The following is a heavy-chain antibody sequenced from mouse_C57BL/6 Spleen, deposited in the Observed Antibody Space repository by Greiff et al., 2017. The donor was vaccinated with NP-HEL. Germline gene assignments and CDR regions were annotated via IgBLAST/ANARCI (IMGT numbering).Heavy chain of an antibody. CDR2: LYPGDGAT. V-gene: IGHV1-82*01. D-gene: IGHD1-1*01. Sequence: QVQLKESGPELVKPGASVKISCKASGYAFSSSWMNWVKQRPGKGLEWIGRLYPGDGATNYNGKFKGKATLTADKSSSTAYMQLSSLTSEDSAVYFCARNYGSRGWYFDVWGTGTTVTVSS. CDR3: ARNYGSRGWYFDV. J-gene: IGHJ1*03. CDR1: GYAFSSSW.